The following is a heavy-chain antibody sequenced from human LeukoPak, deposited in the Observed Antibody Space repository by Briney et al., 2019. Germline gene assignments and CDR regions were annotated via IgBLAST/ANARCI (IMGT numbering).Heavy chain of an antibody. CDR3: ARAPFYYYGSGKDYGMDV. Sequence: SETLSLTCTVSGGSISSGGYYWSWIRQPPGKGLEWIGYIYHSGSTYYNPSLKSRVTISVDRSKNQFSLKLSPVTAADTAVYYCARAPFYYYGSGKDYGMDVWGQGTTVTVSS. CDR2: IYHSGST. CDR1: GGSISSGGYY. D-gene: IGHD3-10*01. J-gene: IGHJ6*02. V-gene: IGHV4-30-2*01.